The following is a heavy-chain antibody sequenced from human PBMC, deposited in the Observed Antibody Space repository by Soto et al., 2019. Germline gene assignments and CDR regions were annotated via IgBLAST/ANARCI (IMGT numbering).Heavy chain of an antibody. V-gene: IGHV1-3*01. CDR3: AREQSGEIMTMTDAFDI. CDR1: GYTFTSYA. CDR2: INAGNGNT. J-gene: IGHJ3*02. Sequence: QVQLVQSGAEVQKPGASVKVSCKASGYTFTSYAIHWVRQAPGPRLEWLGWINAGNGNTQYSQKFQGRVTITRDTSASIAYMEVSSLRSEDTALYYCAREQSGEIMTMTDAFDIWGQVTMVTVSS. D-gene: IGHD3-16*01.